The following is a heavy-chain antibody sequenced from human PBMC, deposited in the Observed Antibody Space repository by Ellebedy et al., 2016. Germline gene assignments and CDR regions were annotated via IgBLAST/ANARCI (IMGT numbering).Heavy chain of an antibody. CDR3: ARYMVRGVTGYYYGMDV. V-gene: IGHV4-34*01. CDR2: INHSGST. Sequence: GSLRLXCAVYGGSFSGYYWSWIRQPPGKGLEWIGEINHSGSTNYNPSLKSRVTISVDTSKNQFSLKLSSVTAADTAVYYCARYMVRGVTGYYYGMDVWGQGTTVTVSS. D-gene: IGHD3-10*01. CDR1: GGSFSGYY. J-gene: IGHJ6*02.